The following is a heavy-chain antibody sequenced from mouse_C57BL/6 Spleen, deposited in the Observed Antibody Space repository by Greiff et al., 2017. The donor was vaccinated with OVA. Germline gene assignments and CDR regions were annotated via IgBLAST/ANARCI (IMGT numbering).Heavy chain of an antibody. Sequence: VQLQQSDAELVKPGASVKISCKVSGYTFTDHTIHWMKQRPEQGLEWIGYIYPRDGSTKYNEKFKGKATLTADKSSSTAYMQLNSLTSEDSAVYFCARRDLYDGYYDAMDYWGQGTSVTVSS. V-gene: IGHV1-78*01. CDR3: ARRDLYDGYYDAMDY. CDR2: IYPRDGST. CDR1: GYTFTDHT. J-gene: IGHJ4*01. D-gene: IGHD2-3*01.